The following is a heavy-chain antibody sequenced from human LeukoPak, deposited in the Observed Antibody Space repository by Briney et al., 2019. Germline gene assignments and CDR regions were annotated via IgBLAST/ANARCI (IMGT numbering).Heavy chain of an antibody. Sequence: GESLRISCQVSGYSFTTYWIAWVRQVPGKGLEWMGIIYPGDSDTRYSPSFQGHVTISADKTINTAYVQWSSLKASDTAMYYCARQDCSSTTCDQGFDYWGQGTLVTVSS. D-gene: IGHD2-2*01. CDR3: ARQDCSSTTCDQGFDY. CDR2: IYPGDSDT. J-gene: IGHJ4*02. V-gene: IGHV5-51*01. CDR1: GYSFTTYW.